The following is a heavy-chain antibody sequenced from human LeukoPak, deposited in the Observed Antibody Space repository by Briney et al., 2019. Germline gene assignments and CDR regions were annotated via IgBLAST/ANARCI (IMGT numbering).Heavy chain of an antibody. CDR3: AKDGTSSFEY. D-gene: IGHD6-6*01. CDR2: ISGSGRST. CDR1: GFSFTSYA. J-gene: IGHJ4*02. V-gene: IGHV3-23*01. Sequence: GGSLRLSCAASGFSFTSYAMNWVRQAPGKGLEWVTSISGSGRSTNYADSVKGRFTIPRDNFKNTLYLQMNSLRVEDTAVYYCAKDGTSSFEYWGQGTLVTVSS.